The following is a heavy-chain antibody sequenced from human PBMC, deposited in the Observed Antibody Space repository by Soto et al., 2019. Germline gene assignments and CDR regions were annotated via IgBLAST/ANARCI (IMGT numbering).Heavy chain of an antibody. CDR3: ARGRRFLYGMDV. J-gene: IGHJ6*02. CDR2: INHSGST. V-gene: IGHV4-34*01. CDR1: GGSFSGYY. Sequence: QVQLQQWGAGLLKPSETLSLTCAVYGGSFSGYYWSWIRQPPGKGLGWIGEINHSGSTNYNPSLKSRVTISVDTSKNQFSLKLSYVTAADTAVYYCARGRRFLYGMDVWGQGTTVTVSS. D-gene: IGHD2-21*01.